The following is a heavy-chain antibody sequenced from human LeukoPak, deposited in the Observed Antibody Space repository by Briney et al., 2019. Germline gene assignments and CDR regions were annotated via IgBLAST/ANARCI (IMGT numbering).Heavy chain of an antibody. J-gene: IGHJ6*03. CDR1: GYTFTSYG. D-gene: IGHD2-2*02. Sequence: ASVKVSCKASGYTFTSYGISCVRQAPGQGLEWMGWISTYNGNTNYAQKLQGRVTMTTDTSTSTAYMELRSLRSDDTAVYYCARGRYCSSTSCYKVYYYYMDVWGKGTTVTVSS. CDR2: ISTYNGNT. CDR3: ARGRYCSSTSCYKVYYYYMDV. V-gene: IGHV1-18*01.